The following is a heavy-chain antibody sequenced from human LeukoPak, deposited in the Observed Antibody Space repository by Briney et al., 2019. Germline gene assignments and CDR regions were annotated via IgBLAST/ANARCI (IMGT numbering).Heavy chain of an antibody. V-gene: IGHV3-30*03. Sequence: GGSLRLSCEASGFTFHTYNMFWVRQAPGKRLESVAVFSYDGKHIDYAASVQGRFIISRDITRNTLHLDMSNLRDEDTAVYYXXXXXXXXXHYVGTFDVWGQGALVTVSS. D-gene: IGHD1-1*01. CDR2: FSYDGKHI. CDR1: GFTFHTYN. CDR3: XXXXXXXXHYVGTFDV. J-gene: IGHJ4*02.